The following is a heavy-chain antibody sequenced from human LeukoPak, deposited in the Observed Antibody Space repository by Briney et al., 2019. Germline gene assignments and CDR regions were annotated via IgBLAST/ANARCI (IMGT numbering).Heavy chain of an antibody. D-gene: IGHD3/OR15-3a*01. CDR1: GFTFSSYW. CDR2: IKTDGSIT. CDR3: ARDDSWGFAN. J-gene: IGHJ4*02. V-gene: IGHV3-74*01. Sequence: GGSLRLSCAASGFTFSSYWMCWVRQDPGKGLAWVSCIKTDGSITAYAGSVKGRFTISRDNAKNTLYLQMNRLRAEDTAVYYCARDDSWGFANWGQGSLVTVSS.